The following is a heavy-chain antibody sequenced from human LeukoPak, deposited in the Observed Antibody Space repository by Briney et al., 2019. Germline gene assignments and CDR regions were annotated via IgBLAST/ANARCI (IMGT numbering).Heavy chain of an antibody. Sequence: PSETLSLTCSVSGGSIESHYWVWIRQPPGKGLQWIGHVYYTGSTKINPSVASRLSISLDTSKKQFSLKLKSVTAADTAFYYCAGTAHSGYGYGYGYWGQRTLVTVSS. V-gene: IGHV4-59*11. D-gene: IGHD2-2*03. CDR2: VYYTGST. CDR3: AGTAHSGYGYGYGY. CDR1: GGSIESHY. J-gene: IGHJ4*02.